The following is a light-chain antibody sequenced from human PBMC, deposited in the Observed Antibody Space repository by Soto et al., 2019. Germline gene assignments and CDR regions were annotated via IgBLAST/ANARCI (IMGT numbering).Light chain of an antibody. CDR2: LNSDGSH. CDR1: RGHSSYA. CDR3: QTWGTGAGV. Sequence: QPVLTQSPSASASLGASVKLTCTLSRGHSSYAIAWYQQQPEKGPRYLMNLNSDGSHSKGDGIPDRFSGSSSGAEHYLTISSLQSEDEADYYCQTWGTGAGVFGGGTKLTVL. J-gene: IGLJ3*02. V-gene: IGLV4-69*01.